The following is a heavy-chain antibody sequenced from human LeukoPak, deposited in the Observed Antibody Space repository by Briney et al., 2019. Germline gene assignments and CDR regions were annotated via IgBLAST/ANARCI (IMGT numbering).Heavy chain of an antibody. CDR3: ARAGGSRGFGI. D-gene: IGHD1-26*01. V-gene: IGHV1-2*06. J-gene: IGHJ3*02. CDR2: INPNSGGT. CDR1: GYTFISNY. Sequence: ASVKVSCKASGYTFISNYMNCVGQAPGQGGEWMGRINPNSGGTNYAQKFQGRVTMTRDTSISTAYMELSRMRSDDTAVYYCARAGGSRGFGIWGQGTMVTVSS.